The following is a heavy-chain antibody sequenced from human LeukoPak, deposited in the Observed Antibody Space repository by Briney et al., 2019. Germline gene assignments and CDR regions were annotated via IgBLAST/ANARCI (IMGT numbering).Heavy chain of an antibody. CDR1: GYTFTSYD. CDR3: ASAYYYDSSGYYLPDY. CDR2: MSPNSGKG. Sequence: ASVKVSCKASGYTFTSYDFNWVRQATGQGLEWMGWMSPNSGKGGYAQKFQGRVTMTRDTPTSTVYMELSSLTSEDTAVYYCASAYYYDSSGYYLPDYWGQGTLVTVSS. D-gene: IGHD3-22*01. V-gene: IGHV1-8*01. J-gene: IGHJ4*02.